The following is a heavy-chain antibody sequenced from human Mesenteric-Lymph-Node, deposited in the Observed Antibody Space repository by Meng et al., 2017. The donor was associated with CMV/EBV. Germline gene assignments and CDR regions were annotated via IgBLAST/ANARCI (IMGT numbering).Heavy chain of an antibody. J-gene: IGHJ4*02. CDR1: GFTFSRYS. CDR2: ITSTGDYR. Sequence: GESLKISCAASGFTFSRYSMHWVRQAPGKGLEWVSSITSTGDYRYYGDSVKGRFTISRDNTKNSLYLEMDSLRAEDTAVYYCAKVSNYNFWSGFYVPSWGQGTLVTVSS. D-gene: IGHD3-3*01. V-gene: IGHV3-21*01. CDR3: AKVSNYNFWSGFYVPS.